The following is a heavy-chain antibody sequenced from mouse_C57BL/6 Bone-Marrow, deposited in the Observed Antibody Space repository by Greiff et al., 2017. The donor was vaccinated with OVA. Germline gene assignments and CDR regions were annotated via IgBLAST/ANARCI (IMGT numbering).Heavy chain of an antibody. V-gene: IGHV1-55*01. CDR3: ARYYGFDD. CDR1: GYTFTSYW. CDR2: IYPGSGST. Sequence: QVHVKQPGAELVKPGASVKMSCKASGYTFTSYWITWVKQRPGQGLEWIGDIYPGSGSTNYNEKFKSKATLTVDTSSSTAYMQLSSLTSEDSAVYYCARYYGFDDWGQGTTLTVSS. J-gene: IGHJ2*01. D-gene: IGHD1-1*01.